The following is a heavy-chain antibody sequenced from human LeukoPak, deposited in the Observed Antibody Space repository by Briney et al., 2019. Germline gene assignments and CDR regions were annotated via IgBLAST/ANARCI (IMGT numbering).Heavy chain of an antibody. CDR1: GGSISSYY. J-gene: IGHJ4*02. CDR3: ARRAYSRAYYYFDY. D-gene: IGHD3-22*01. V-gene: IGHV4-59*01. CDR2: IFYSGST. Sequence: SETLSLTCTVSGGSISSYYWSWIRQPPGKGPEWIGYIFYSGSTNYNPSLQSRVTISIDTSKNQFSLKLSSVTAADTAVYYCARRAYSRAYYYFDYWGQGTLVTVSS.